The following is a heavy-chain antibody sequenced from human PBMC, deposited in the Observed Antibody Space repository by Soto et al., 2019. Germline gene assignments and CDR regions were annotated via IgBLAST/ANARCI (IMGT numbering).Heavy chain of an antibody. V-gene: IGHV3-74*01. J-gene: IGHJ4*02. CDR1: GFTFSPFW. Sequence: GGSLRLSCAASGFTFSPFWVHWVRQAPGKGLVWVSHINGDASTIVYADSVKGRFTVSRDNAKNTLYLQMNSLRAEDTAVYYCAKRGSGSYFDYWGQGTLVTVSS. CDR2: INGDASTI. CDR3: AKRGSGSYFDY. D-gene: IGHD3-10*01.